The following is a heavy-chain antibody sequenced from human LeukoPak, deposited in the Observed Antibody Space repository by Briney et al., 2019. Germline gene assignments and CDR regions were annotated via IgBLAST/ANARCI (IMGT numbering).Heavy chain of an antibody. V-gene: IGHV3-15*01. CDR2: IKSKTDGGTT. Sequence: PGGSLRLSCAPSGFTFSNAWMSSVRQAPGKGLEWVGRIKSKTDGGTTHYAAPVQGRFTISRDHSTNTLYLQMHSLKTEATTVYYCTTDLYYDYVWGSYRQFDYWGQGTLVSVSS. J-gene: IGHJ4*02. D-gene: IGHD3-16*02. CDR1: GFTFSNAW. CDR3: TTDLYYDYVWGSYRQFDY.